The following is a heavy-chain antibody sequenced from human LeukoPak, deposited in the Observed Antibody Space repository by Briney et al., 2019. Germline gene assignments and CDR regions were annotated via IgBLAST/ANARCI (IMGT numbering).Heavy chain of an antibody. V-gene: IGHV3-21*01. CDR1: GLTFSGYS. D-gene: IGHD3-22*01. J-gene: IGHJ4*02. CDR2: ISSGRSYI. Sequence: GGSLRLSCAAFGLTFSGYSMNSVRQAPGKGLEWVSSISSGRSYIHYADSVKGRFTVSRDNARNSLYLQMNSLRAEDTAVYYCARDLFNSYYDTSGYSAFDYWGQGTLVTVSS. CDR3: ARDLFNSYYDTSGYSAFDY.